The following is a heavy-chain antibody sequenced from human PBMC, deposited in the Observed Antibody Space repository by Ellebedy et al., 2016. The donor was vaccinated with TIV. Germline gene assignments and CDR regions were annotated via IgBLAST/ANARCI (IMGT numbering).Heavy chain of an antibody. CDR3: ARGGVPKYYDFWS. D-gene: IGHD3-3*01. J-gene: IGHJ4*02. Sequence: GSLRLSXAVYGGSFSGYYWSWIRQPPGKGLEWIGEINHSGSTNYNPSLKSRVTISVDTSKNQFSLKLSSVTAADTAVYYCARGGVPKYYDFWSWGQGTLVTVSS. CDR2: INHSGST. CDR1: GGSFSGYY. V-gene: IGHV4-34*01.